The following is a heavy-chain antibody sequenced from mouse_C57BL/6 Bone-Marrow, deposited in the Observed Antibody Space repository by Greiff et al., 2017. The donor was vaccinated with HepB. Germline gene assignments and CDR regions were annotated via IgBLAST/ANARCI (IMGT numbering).Heavy chain of an antibody. V-gene: IGHV1-7*01. CDR1: GYTFPSYW. Sequence: VQLQQSGAELAKPGASVKLSCKASGYTFPSYWMHWVKQRPGQGLEWIGYINPSSGYTKYNQKFKDKATLNADKSSSTAYMQLSSLTYEDSAVYYCARDYDYDEAWFAYWGQGTLVTVSA. CDR3: ARDYDYDEAWFAY. D-gene: IGHD2-4*01. CDR2: INPSSGYT. J-gene: IGHJ3*01.